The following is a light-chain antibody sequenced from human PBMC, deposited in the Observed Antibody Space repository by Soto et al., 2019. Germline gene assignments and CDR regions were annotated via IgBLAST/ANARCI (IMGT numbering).Light chain of an antibody. V-gene: IGKV3-20*01. CDR1: QSVSSNF. CDR3: QQYGSSPRT. Sequence: VLTQSPGTLSLSPGERATLSRRASQSVSSNFLAWYQQKPGQAPRLLIYGASSRATGIPDRFSGSGSGTDFTLNISGLELEDFAVYYCQQYGSSPRTFGPGTRVDI. J-gene: IGKJ3*01. CDR2: GAS.